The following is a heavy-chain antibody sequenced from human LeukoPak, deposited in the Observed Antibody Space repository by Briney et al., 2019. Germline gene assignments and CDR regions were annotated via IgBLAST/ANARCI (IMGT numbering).Heavy chain of an antibody. V-gene: IGHV4-59*01. CDR1: GDSISNYL. D-gene: IGHD4-17*01. CDR3: ARIRMGGDVDN. J-gene: IGHJ4*02. Sequence: SETLSLTCTISGDSISNYLWGWLRQPPKKRLEYIGHIFHSGRTNYNPSLRSRVPISVDTSKNHFSLNLSCVTDADTAVYYCARIRMGGDVDNWGQGTLVTVSS. CDR2: IFHSGRT.